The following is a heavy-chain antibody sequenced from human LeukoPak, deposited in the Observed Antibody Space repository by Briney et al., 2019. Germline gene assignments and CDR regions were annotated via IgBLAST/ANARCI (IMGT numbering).Heavy chain of an antibody. D-gene: IGHD4-11*01. CDR2: INPSGGST. J-gene: IGHJ4*02. CDR1: GYTFTSYY. CDR3: VSYSNYGGYFDY. Sequence: ASVKVSCKASGYTFTSYYMHWVRQAPGQGLEWMGIINPSGGSTSYAQKFQGRVTMTRDTSTSTVYMELSSLRSEDTAVYYCVSYSNYGGYFDYWGQGTLVTVSS. V-gene: IGHV1-46*01.